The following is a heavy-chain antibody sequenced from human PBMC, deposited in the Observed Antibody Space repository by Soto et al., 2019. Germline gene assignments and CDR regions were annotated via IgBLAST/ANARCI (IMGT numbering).Heavy chain of an antibody. J-gene: IGHJ4*02. CDR2: IYWDDDK. CDR1: GFSLTTTGVG. D-gene: IGHD2-15*01. CDR3: AHRAVLCSGGTCYSHPFDF. V-gene: IGHV2-5*02. Sequence: QITLKESGPTLVKPTQTLTLTCTFSGFSLTTTGVGVGWIRQPPGKALEWLAIIYWDDDKRYSPSLKSRLTITTDTSKTQVVLTMTTMDPLDTATYFCAHRAVLCSGGTCYSHPFDFWGQGTLVTVSS.